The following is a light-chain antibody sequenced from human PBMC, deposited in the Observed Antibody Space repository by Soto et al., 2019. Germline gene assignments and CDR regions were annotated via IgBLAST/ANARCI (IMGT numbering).Light chain of an antibody. V-gene: IGLV2-14*01. CDR1: SNDIGAYKY. CDR3: SSYTTGSTLYV. CDR2: EVS. J-gene: IGLJ1*01. Sequence: QSVLTQPASVSGSPGQSITISCTGSSNDIGAYKYVSWYQQYPGKAPKLIIFEVSNRPSGVSNRFSGSKSGNTASLTIAGPQAEDEADYHCSSYTTGSTLYVFGGGTKFTVL.